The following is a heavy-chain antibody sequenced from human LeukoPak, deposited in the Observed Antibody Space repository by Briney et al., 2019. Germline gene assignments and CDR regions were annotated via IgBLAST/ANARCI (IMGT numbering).Heavy chain of an antibody. V-gene: IGHV3-23*01. CDR2: ISGGGGST. D-gene: IGHD4-11*01. Sequence: PGGSLRLSCAASGSTFSSYSMNWVRQAPGKGLEWVSGISGGGGSTYYADSVKGRFTISRDNSKNTLYLQMNSLRAEDTAVYYCAKLGPYSDFGSSFDYWGQGTLVTVSS. CDR1: GSTFSSYS. CDR3: AKLGPYSDFGSSFDY. J-gene: IGHJ4*02.